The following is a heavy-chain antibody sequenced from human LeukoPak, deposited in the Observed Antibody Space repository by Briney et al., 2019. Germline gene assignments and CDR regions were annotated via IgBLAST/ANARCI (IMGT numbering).Heavy chain of an antibody. J-gene: IGHJ4*02. CDR3: ARDVGSGWYHFDN. Sequence: GGSLRLSCAAPGFTFSRYWMHWVRQAPGKGLVWVSRINSDGGSTTYADSVKGRFTISRDNAENTLYLQMNSLRVEDTAVYYCARDVGSGWYHFDNWGQGTLVTVSS. CDR1: GFTFSRYW. CDR2: INSDGGST. V-gene: IGHV3-74*01. D-gene: IGHD6-19*01.